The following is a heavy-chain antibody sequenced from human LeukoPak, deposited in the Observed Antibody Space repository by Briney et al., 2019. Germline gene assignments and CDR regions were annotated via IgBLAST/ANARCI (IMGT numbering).Heavy chain of an antibody. V-gene: IGHV3-23*01. J-gene: IGHJ4*02. Sequence: GGSLRLSCAASGFTFSSYAMSWVRQAPGKGLEWVSAITGSGGSTYYADSVKGRFTFSRDNSKNTLYLQMNSLRDEDTAIYYCAKDAVTTSHSFRGTFDSWGQGTLVTVSS. D-gene: IGHD2-2*01. CDR1: GFTFSSYA. CDR2: ITGSGGST. CDR3: AKDAVTTSHSFRGTFDS.